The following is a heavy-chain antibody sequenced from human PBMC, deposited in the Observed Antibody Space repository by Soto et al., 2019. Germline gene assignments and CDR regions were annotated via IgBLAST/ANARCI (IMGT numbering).Heavy chain of an antibody. V-gene: IGHV3-23*01. CDR3: AKDLVGEGYNRINFDC. J-gene: IGHJ4*02. CDR2: ISGSGGGT. Sequence: PGGSLRLSCAASGLTTFSSYAMTWVRQAPGKGLEWVSAISGSGGGTYYAHSVKGRFTISRDNSKNTLYLQLNSLRAEDTAVYYCAKDLVGEGYNRINFDCWGQGTLVTVSS. D-gene: IGHD1-26*01. CDR1: GLTTFSSYA.